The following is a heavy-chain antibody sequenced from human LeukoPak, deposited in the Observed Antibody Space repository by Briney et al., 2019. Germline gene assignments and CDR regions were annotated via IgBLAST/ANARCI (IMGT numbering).Heavy chain of an antibody. CDR2: IYYSGST. D-gene: IGHD3-22*01. J-gene: IGHJ4*02. CDR1: GGSISSSSYY. V-gene: IGHV4-39*07. CDR3: ARGYYDSSGYYYKHPDPFDY. Sequence: PSETLSLTCTVSGGSISSSSYYWGWIRQPPGKGLEWIGSIYYSGSTYYNPSLKSRVTISVDTSKNQFSLKLSSVTAADTAVYYCARGYYDSSGYYYKHPDPFDYWGQGTLVTVSS.